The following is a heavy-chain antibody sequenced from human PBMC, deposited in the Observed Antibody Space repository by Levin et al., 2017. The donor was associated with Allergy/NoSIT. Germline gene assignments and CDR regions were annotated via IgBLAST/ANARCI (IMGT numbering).Heavy chain of an antibody. V-gene: IGHV3-23*01. CDR1: GFTLSTYS. CDR3: ANKGLFSLYVFDF. D-gene: IGHD2-21*01. CDR2: ISPSGDST. J-gene: IGHJ3*01. Sequence: PGGSLRLSCAAAGFTLSTYSMSWVRQAPGKGLEWVSGISPSGDSTYYADSVKGRFTISRDNSKNTLYLQMNSLRAEDTALYYCANKGLFSLYVFDFWGQGTMVTVSS.